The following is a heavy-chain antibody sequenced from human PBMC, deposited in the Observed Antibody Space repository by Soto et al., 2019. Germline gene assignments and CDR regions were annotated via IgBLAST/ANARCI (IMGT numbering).Heavy chain of an antibody. CDR1: GGSISSYY. Sequence: SETLSLTCTASGGSISSYYWSWIRQPPGKGLEWIGYIYYSGSTNYNPSLKSRVTISVDTSKNQFSLKLSSVTAADTAVYYCARDRYYDMAGRWFDPWGQGTLVTVSS. D-gene: IGHD3-22*01. CDR2: IYYSGST. J-gene: IGHJ5*02. V-gene: IGHV4-59*01. CDR3: ARDRYYDMAGRWFDP.